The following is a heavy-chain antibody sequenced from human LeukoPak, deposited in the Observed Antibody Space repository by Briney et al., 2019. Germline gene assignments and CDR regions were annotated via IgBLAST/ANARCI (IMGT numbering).Heavy chain of an antibody. V-gene: IGHV4-59*12. CDR1: GGPISSYY. D-gene: IGHD2-2*01. CDR2: IYHSGST. J-gene: IGHJ6*02. CDR3: ARGYCSSTSCLDYYYYGMDV. Sequence: SETLSLTCTVSGGPISSYYWSWIRQPPGKGLEWIGYIYHSGSTYYNPSLKSRVTISVDRSKNQFSLKLSSVTTADTAVYYCARGYCSSTSCLDYYYYGMDVWGQGTTVTVSS.